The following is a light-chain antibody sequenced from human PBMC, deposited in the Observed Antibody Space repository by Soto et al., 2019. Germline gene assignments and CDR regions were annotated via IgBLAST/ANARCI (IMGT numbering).Light chain of an antibody. Sequence: SYELTQPLSVSVALGQTARITCGGNNIGSKNVHWYQRKPGQAPVLVIYRDSNRPSGIPERFSGSNSGNTATLTISRAQAGDEADYYCQVWDCSNVVFGGGTKVTVL. V-gene: IGLV3-9*01. J-gene: IGLJ2*01. CDR3: QVWDCSNVV. CDR2: RDS. CDR1: NIGSKN.